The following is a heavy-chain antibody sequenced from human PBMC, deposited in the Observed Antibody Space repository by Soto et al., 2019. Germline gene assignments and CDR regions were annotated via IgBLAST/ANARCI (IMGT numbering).Heavy chain of an antibody. V-gene: IGHV6-1*01. Sequence: SQTLSLTCAISGDSVSSISAAWTWIRQSPSRGLEWLGRTYYRSEWYNDYAVSVKSRITIKPDTSRNQFSLQLTSVTPEDTAVYYCAREAWATLTNVYSYGTEVWGQGTAVTVS. CDR3: AREAWATLTNVYSYGTEV. CDR1: GDSVSSISAA. CDR2: TYYRSEWYN. D-gene: IGHD7-27*01. J-gene: IGHJ6*02.